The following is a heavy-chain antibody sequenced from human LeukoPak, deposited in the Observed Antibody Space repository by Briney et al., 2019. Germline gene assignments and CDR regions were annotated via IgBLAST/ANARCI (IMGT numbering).Heavy chain of an antibody. V-gene: IGHV1-2*02. CDR3: ARPQRYYYDSPVSGADAFDI. Sequence: ASVKVSCKTSGYTFTRYYMHWVRQAPGQGLEWMGWINPNSGGTNYAQKFQGRVTMTRDTPIRTAYMELSRLRSDDTAVYYCARPQRYYYDSPVSGADAFDIWGQGTMVTVSS. D-gene: IGHD3-22*01. J-gene: IGHJ3*02. CDR2: INPNSGGT. CDR1: GYTFTRYY.